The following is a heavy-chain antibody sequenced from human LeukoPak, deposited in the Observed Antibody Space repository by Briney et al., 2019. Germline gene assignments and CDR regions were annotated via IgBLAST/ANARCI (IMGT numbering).Heavy chain of an antibody. CDR2: IYHSGST. D-gene: IGHD1-20*01. J-gene: IGHJ5*02. CDR1: GGSISSSSYY. Sequence: PSETLSLTCTVSGGSISSSSYYWGWIRQPPGKGLEWIGSIYHSGSTNYNPSLKSRVTISVDKSKNQFSLKLSSVTAADTAVYYCASEPSITGTNWFDPWDQGTLVTVSS. CDR3: ASEPSITGTNWFDP. V-gene: IGHV4-39*07.